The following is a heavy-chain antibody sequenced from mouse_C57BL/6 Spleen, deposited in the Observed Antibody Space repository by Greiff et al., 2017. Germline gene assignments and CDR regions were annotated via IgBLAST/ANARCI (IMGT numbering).Heavy chain of an antibody. D-gene: IGHD1-1*01. J-gene: IGHJ2*01. CDR3: ARSYYYGSSSDY. CDR1: GYAFTNYL. Sequence: QVQLQQSGAELVRPGTSVKVSCKASGYAFTNYLIEWVKQRPGQGLEWIGVINPGSGGTNYNEKFKGKATLTADTSSSTAYMQLSSLTSEDSAVYFCARSYYYGSSSDYWGQGTTLTVSS. V-gene: IGHV1-54*01. CDR2: INPGSGGT.